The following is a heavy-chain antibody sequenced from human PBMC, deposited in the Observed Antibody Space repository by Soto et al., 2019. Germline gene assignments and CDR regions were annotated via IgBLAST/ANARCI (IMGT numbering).Heavy chain of an antibody. V-gene: IGHV1-8*01. J-gene: IGHJ6*03. CDR3: ARGRITIFGVVPDDYYYYMDV. CDR1: GYTFTSYD. Sequence: ASVKVSCKASGYTFTSYDINWVRQAPGQGLEWMGWMNPKSGNTVYAQKFQGRVTISVDTSKNQFSLKLSSVTAADTAVYYCARGRITIFGVVPDDYYYYMDVWGKGTTVTVSS. D-gene: IGHD3-3*01. CDR2: MNPKSGNT.